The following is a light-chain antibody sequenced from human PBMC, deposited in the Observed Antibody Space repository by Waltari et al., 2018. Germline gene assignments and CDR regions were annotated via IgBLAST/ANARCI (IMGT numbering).Light chain of an antibody. J-gene: IGKJ2*01. CDR1: HIFSSF. CDR3: QQRSNWPRYT. V-gene: IGKV3-11*01. Sequence: EIVLTQSPATLSLSPGERATLSCRASHIFSSFLACYQHRPGRAPRLLMYNASNRAAGIPARFSGSGSGTDFTLTISSLEPEDFAVYYCQQRSNWPRYTFGQGTKLEIK. CDR2: NAS.